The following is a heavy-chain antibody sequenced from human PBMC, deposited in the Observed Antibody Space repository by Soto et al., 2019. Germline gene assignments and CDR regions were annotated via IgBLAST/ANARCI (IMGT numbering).Heavy chain of an antibody. CDR2: IFYSGSA. V-gene: IGHV4-30-4*01. CDR1: GGSISSGDYY. D-gene: IGHD3-10*01. Sequence: SETLSLTCTVSGGSISSGDYYWSWIRQPPGKGLEWIGYIFYSGSAYYNPSLKSRFTISIDTSKKQFSLNLRSVTAADTAVYYCARDGRQMVRGVSISGGMDVWGQGTTVTVSS. CDR3: ARDGRQMVRGVSISGGMDV. J-gene: IGHJ6*02.